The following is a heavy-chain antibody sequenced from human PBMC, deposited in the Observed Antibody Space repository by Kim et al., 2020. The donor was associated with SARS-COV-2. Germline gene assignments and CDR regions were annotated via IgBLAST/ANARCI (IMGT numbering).Heavy chain of an antibody. D-gene: IGHD6-6*01. CDR1: GFTFSSYA. V-gene: IGHV3-23*01. J-gene: IGHJ6*02. CDR3: AKSIGLVRNYYYYGMDV. Sequence: GGSLRLSCAASGFTFSSYAMSWVRQAPGKGLEWVSAISGSGGSTYYADSVKGRFTISRDNSKNTLYLQMNSLRAEDTAVYYCAKSIGLVRNYYYYGMDVWGQGTTVTVSS. CDR2: ISGSGGST.